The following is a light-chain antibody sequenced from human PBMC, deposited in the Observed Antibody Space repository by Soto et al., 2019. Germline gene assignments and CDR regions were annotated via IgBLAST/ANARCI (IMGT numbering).Light chain of an antibody. CDR2: SNN. CDR3: AAWDDSLNRYV. CDR1: SSNIGSNT. Sequence: QSVLTQPPSASGTPGRRVVISCSGSSSNIGSNTVNWYQQLPGTAPKLLIYSNNHRPSGVPDRFSGSKSGTSASLAISGLQSDDEADYYCAAWDDSLNRYVFATGIKFTGL. V-gene: IGLV1-44*01. J-gene: IGLJ1*01.